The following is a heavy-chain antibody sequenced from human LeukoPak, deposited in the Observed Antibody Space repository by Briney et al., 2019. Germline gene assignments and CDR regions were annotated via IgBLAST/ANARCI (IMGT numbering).Heavy chain of an antibody. CDR2: ISSSGSTI. Sequence: GGSLRLSCAASGFTFSSYEMNWVRQAPGKGLEWVSYISSSGSTIYYADSVKGRFTISRDNAKNSLYLQMNSLRAEDTAVYYCARVPLRCSGGSCYSDYYYYGMDVWGKGTTVTASS. J-gene: IGHJ6*04. CDR3: ARVPLRCSGGSCYSDYYYYGMDV. D-gene: IGHD2-15*01. CDR1: GFTFSSYE. V-gene: IGHV3-48*03.